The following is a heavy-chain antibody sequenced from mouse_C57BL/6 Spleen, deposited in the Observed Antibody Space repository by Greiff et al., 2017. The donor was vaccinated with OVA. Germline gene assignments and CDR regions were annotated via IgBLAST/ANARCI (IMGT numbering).Heavy chain of an antibody. CDR2: IYPRSGNT. J-gene: IGHJ2*01. CDR3: ARVKGLLDGYSYYFDY. Sequence: QVQLQQSGAELARPGASVKLSCKASGYTFTSYGISWVKQRTGQGLEWIGEIYPRSGNTYYNEKFKGKATLTADKSSSTAYMELRSLTSEDSAVYFCARVKGLLDGYSYYFDYWGQGTTLTVSS. D-gene: IGHD2-3*01. V-gene: IGHV1-81*01. CDR1: GYTFTSYG.